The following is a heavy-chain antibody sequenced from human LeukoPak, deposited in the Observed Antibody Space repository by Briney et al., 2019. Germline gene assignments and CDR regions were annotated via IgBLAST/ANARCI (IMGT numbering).Heavy chain of an antibody. Sequence: GGSLRLSCAASGFTFSSYWMSWVRQAPGKGLEWVANIKQDGSEKYYVDSVKGRFTISRDNAKNSLYLQMNSLRAEDTAVYYCARPSSSGWSHEPLVYRYWGQGTLVTVSS. CDR2: IKQDGSEK. V-gene: IGHV3-7*01. CDR3: ARPSSSGWSHEPLVYRY. D-gene: IGHD6-19*01. J-gene: IGHJ4*02. CDR1: GFTFSSYW.